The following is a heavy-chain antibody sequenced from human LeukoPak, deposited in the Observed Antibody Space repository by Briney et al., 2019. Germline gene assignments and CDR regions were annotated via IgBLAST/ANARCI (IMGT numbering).Heavy chain of an antibody. V-gene: IGHV3-30*14. CDR3: ARGTMVRGDYFDY. CDR2: ISYDGSDK. CDR1: GFTFSSYG. J-gene: IGHJ4*02. Sequence: GGSLRLSCAASGFTFSSYGMHWVRQAPGKGLEWVAVISYDGSDKYYADSVKGRFTISRENAKNSLYLQMNSLRAGDTAVYYCARGTMVRGDYFDYWGQGTLVTVSS. D-gene: IGHD3-10*01.